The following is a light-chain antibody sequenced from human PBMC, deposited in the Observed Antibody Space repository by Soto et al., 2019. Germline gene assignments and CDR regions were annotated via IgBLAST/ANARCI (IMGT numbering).Light chain of an antibody. CDR2: DAS. CDR3: HQRRNWPPYT. Sequence: EIVLTQSPATLSLSPGDRATLSCRASQSVSSYLAWYQQKPGQAPRLLIYDASNRATGIPARFSGSGSGTDFPLTISSLEPEDFAVYYCHQRRNWPPYTLGQGNKLKIK. J-gene: IGKJ2*01. V-gene: IGKV3-11*01. CDR1: QSVSSY.